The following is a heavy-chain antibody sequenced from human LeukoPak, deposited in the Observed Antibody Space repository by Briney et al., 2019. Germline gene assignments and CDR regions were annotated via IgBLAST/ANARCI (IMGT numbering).Heavy chain of an antibody. CDR1: GYTFTSYG. D-gene: IGHD1-14*01. CDR3: ARARRGSAPYYYYYMDV. J-gene: IGHJ6*03. V-gene: IGHV1-18*01. Sequence: GAPVEVSCKASGYTFTSYGISWVRQAPGQGLEWMGWISAYNGNTNYAQKLQGRVTMTTDTSTSTAYMELRSLRSDDTAVYYCARARRGSAPYYYYYMDVWGKGTTVTVSS. CDR2: ISAYNGNT.